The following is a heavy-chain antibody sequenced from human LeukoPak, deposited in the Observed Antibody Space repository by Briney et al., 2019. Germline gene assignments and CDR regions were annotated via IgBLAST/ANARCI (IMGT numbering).Heavy chain of an antibody. Sequence: KAGGSLRLSCAASGFTFSSYSMNWVRQAPGKGLEWVSSISSSSYIYYADSVKGRFTISRDNAENSLYLQMNSLRAEDTAVYYCARNYGSGSSVVGYWGQGTLVTVSS. CDR1: GFTFSSYS. CDR3: ARNYGSGSSVVGY. V-gene: IGHV3-21*01. J-gene: IGHJ4*02. CDR2: ISSSSYI. D-gene: IGHD3-10*01.